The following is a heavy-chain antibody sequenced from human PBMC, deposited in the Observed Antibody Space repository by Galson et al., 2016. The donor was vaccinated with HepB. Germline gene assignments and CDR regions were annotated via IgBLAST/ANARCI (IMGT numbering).Heavy chain of an antibody. Sequence: TLSLTCTVSGGSVDNGDYYWNWIRQTPGKGLEWIGYIYYSGSTYYNPSLKSRITISVDTSKNQFSLKLNSVTAADTAVYFCAREPRPYHDAFDVWGQGTTVIVSS. CDR2: IYYSGST. V-gene: IGHV4-30-4*01. CDR3: AREPRPYHDAFDV. D-gene: IGHD6-6*01. CDR1: GGSVDNGDYY. J-gene: IGHJ3*01.